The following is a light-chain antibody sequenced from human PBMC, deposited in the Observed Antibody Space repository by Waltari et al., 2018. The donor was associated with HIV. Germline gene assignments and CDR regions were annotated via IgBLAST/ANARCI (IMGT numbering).Light chain of an antibody. CDR2: INN. J-gene: IGLJ3*02. CDR3: AAWDDNLNGWV. Sequence: QSVLTQPPSASGTPGQRVTISCSGSRSNIASNTVNWYQQLPGTAPKLLIYINNSRPAGAPDRFSCANSGTSASLAISGLQSEDEADYYCAAWDDNLNGWVFGGGTKLTVL. V-gene: IGLV1-44*01. CDR1: RSNIASNT.